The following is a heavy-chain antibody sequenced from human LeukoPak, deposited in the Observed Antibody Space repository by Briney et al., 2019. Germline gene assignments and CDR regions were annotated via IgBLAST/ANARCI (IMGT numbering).Heavy chain of an antibody. J-gene: IGHJ2*01. CDR2: ISSSSSYI. CDR3: ARDLVVYDSSGYYHWYFDL. Sequence: PGGSLRLSCAASGFTFSSYSMNWVRQAPGKGLEWVSSISSSSSYIYYADSVKGRFTISRDNAKNSLYLQMNSLRAEDTAVYYCARDLVVYDSSGYYHWYFDLWGRGTLVTASS. V-gene: IGHV3-21*01. D-gene: IGHD3-22*01. CDR1: GFTFSSYS.